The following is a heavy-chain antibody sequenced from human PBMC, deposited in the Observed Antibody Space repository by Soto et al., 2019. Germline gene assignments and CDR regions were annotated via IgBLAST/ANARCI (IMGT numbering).Heavy chain of an antibody. J-gene: IGHJ6*02. CDR3: AREWIFGVVRADGMDV. CDR1: GGSVISCSYY. Sequence: PSETLSLTCTVSGGSVISCSYYWSLIRQPPGKGLEWIGYIYYSGSTNYNPSLKSRVTISVDTSKNQFSLKLSSVTAADTAVYYCAREWIFGVVRADGMDVWGQGTTVTVSS. V-gene: IGHV4-61*01. CDR2: IYYSGST. D-gene: IGHD3-3*01.